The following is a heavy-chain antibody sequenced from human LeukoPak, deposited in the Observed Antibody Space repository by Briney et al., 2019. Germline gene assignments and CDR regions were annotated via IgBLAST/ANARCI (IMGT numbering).Heavy chain of an antibody. CDR3: ARGYSYGLYNWFDP. CDR2: IYYSGST. CDR1: GGSIFSYY. V-gene: IGHV4-59*01. J-gene: IGHJ5*02. Sequence: YPSETLSLTCTVSGGSIFSYYWDWIRQPPGKGLEGIGYIYYSGSTNYNPSLKSRVTISVDTSKNQFSLKLSSVTAADTAVYYSARGYSYGLYNWFDPWGQGTLVTVSS. D-gene: IGHD5-18*01.